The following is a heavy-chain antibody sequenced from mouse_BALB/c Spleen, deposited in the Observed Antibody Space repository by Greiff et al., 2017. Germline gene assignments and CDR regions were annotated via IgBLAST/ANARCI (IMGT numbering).Heavy chain of an antibody. D-gene: IGHD1-1*01. Sequence: VQLKESGPELVKPGASVRISCKASGYTFTSYYIHWVKQRPGQGLEWIGWIYPGNVNTKYNEKFKGKATLTADKSSSTAYMQLSSLTSEDSAVYFCARFYGSSEAMDYWGQGTSVTVSS. V-gene: IGHV1S56*01. CDR1: GYTFTSYY. J-gene: IGHJ4*01. CDR2: IYPGNVNT. CDR3: ARFYGSSEAMDY.